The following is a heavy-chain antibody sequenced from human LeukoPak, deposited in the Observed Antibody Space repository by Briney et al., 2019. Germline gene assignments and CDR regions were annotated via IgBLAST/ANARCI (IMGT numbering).Heavy chain of an antibody. Sequence: GESLKISCKGSGYIFATYWINWVRQVPGKGLEWMGIIYPGDSDTRYSPSFQGQVTISADKSISTAYLQWSSLKASDTAMYYCARSGGNFYSSTWYGHWGQGTLVTVSS. J-gene: IGHJ1*01. CDR1: GYIFATYW. CDR2: IYPGDSDT. V-gene: IGHV5-51*01. CDR3: ARSGGNFYSSTWYGH. D-gene: IGHD6-13*01.